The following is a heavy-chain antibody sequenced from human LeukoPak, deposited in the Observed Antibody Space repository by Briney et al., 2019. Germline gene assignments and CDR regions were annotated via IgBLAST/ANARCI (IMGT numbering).Heavy chain of an antibody. CDR3: AKGYYYDSGGPEDY. Sequence: GRSLRLSCAASGFTFSSYAMHWVRQAPGKGLEWVAVISYDGSNKYYADSVKGRFTISRDNSKNTLYLQMNNLRAEDTAVYYCAKGYYYDSGGPEDYWGQGTLVTVSS. CDR1: GFTFSSYA. J-gene: IGHJ4*02. CDR2: ISYDGSNK. V-gene: IGHV3-30-3*01. D-gene: IGHD3-22*01.